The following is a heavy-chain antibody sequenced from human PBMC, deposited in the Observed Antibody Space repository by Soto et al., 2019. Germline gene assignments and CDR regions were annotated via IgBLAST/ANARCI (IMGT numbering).Heavy chain of an antibody. D-gene: IGHD5-12*01. CDR1: GFTFSNYA. Sequence: EVQLLESGGGLVQPGGSLRLSCAASGFTFSNYAMNWVRQAPEKGLEWVSSSSGSQGSTYYADSVNGRFTISRDNSKNKRYREVSTLRVEDTAVYYGAKGSPGRGYDLDYWGQGPLVTVSS. J-gene: IGHJ4*02. CDR2: SSGSQGST. CDR3: AKGSPGRGYDLDY. V-gene: IGHV3-23*01.